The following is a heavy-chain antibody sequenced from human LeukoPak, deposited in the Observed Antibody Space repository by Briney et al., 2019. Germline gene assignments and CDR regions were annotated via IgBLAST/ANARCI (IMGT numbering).Heavy chain of an antibody. Sequence: GESLKISCKGSGYSFTSYWIGLVRQMPGKGVELMGIIYPGDSDTRYSPSFQGQVTISADKSISTAYLQWSSLKASDTAMYYCARRDSSSWSPTDYWGQGTLVTVSS. J-gene: IGHJ4*02. D-gene: IGHD6-13*01. CDR1: GYSFTSYW. CDR2: IYPGDSDT. CDR3: ARRDSSSWSPTDY. V-gene: IGHV5-51*01.